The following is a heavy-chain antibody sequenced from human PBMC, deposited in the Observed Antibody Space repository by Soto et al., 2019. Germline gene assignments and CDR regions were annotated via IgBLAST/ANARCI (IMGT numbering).Heavy chain of an antibody. D-gene: IGHD6-13*01. J-gene: IGHJ4*02. CDR1: GGSISSFF. V-gene: IGHV4-59*01. Sequence: SETLSLTCTVSGGSISSFFYIWVRQPPGKGLEWIGSVYYTGTTDYNPSLKSRVTISVDTSKTQFSLNLRSVTAADTAVYYCARDLAAVPRAFDYWGRGTLVTVSS. CDR3: ARDLAAVPRAFDY. CDR2: VYYTGTT.